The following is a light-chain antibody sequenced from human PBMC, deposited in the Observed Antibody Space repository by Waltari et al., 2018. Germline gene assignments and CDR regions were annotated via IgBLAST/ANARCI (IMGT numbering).Light chain of an antibody. Sequence: DIVMTQTPLSLPVTPGEPASIPCRSSQSLLHSNGNTYLYWYLQKPGQPPRLLIYRVSNRFSGVPDRFSGSGSGTDFTLKISRVEAEDVGVYYCMQALQTPYSFGQGTKVEIK. CDR1: QSLLHSNGNTY. CDR3: MQALQTPYS. CDR2: RVS. V-gene: IGKV2-29*02. J-gene: IGKJ2*03.